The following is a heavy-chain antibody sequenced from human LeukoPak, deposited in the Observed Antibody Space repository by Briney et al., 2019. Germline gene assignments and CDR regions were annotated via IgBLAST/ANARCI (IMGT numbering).Heavy chain of an antibody. CDR2: INPNSGGT. J-gene: IGHJ4*02. V-gene: IGHV1-2*02. CDR1: GYTFTGYY. Sequence: ASVKVSCKASGYTFTGYYMHWVRQAPGQGLEWMGWINPNSGGTNHAQKFQGRVTMTRDTSISTAYMELSRLRSDDTAVYYCARDRGYCGGDCTRVGFDYWGQGTLVTVSS. D-gene: IGHD2-21*02. CDR3: ARDRGYCGGDCTRVGFDY.